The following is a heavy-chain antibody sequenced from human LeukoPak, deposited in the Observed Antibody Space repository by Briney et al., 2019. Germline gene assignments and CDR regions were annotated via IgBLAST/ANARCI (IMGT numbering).Heavy chain of an antibody. Sequence: PGGSLRLSCAASGFTFSSYGMHWVRQAPGKGLEWVAVISYDGSNKYYADSVKGRFTISRDNSKNTLYLQMNSLRAEDTAVYYCARDLGLERLFDYWGQGTLVTVSS. J-gene: IGHJ4*02. V-gene: IGHV3-30*03. D-gene: IGHD1-1*01. CDR1: GFTFSSYG. CDR2: ISYDGSNK. CDR3: ARDLGLERLFDY.